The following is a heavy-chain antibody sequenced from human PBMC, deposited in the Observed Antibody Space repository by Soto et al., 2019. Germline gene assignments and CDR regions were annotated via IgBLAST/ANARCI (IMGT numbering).Heavy chain of an antibody. V-gene: IGHV3-72*01. J-gene: IGHJ4*02. CDR3: ADLTCSGYYLP. CDR1: GFTFSDHY. D-gene: IGHD3-22*01. CDR2: IRNKANSYTT. Sequence: EVQLVNSGGGLVQPGGSLRLSCAASGFTFSDHYMDWVRQAPGKGLEWVGRIRNKANSYTTDYAASAKGRFTISRDDSKNSLYLQMNSLKTEDTAVYYCADLTCSGYYLPWGQGTLVTVSS.